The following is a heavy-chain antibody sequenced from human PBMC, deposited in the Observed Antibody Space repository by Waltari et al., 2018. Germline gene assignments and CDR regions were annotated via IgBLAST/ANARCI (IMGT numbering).Heavy chain of an antibody. Sequence: EVQLVQSGAEVKKPGESLKISCKGSGYSFTSYWIGWVRQAPGKGLEWVSYMRSSSSTIYYADSVKGRFTISRDNAKNSLYLQMNSLRAEDTAVYYCARGQVVSIYYYYGMDVWGQGTTVTVSS. CDR1: GYSFTSYW. J-gene: IGHJ6*02. CDR3: ARGQVVSIYYYYGMDV. CDR2: MRSSSSTI. D-gene: IGHD6-6*01. V-gene: IGHV3-48*01.